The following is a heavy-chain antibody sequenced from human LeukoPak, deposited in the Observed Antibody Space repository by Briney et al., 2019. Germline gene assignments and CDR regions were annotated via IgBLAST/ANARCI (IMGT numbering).Heavy chain of an antibody. CDR3: ARKTGYSSSWFVFRYFDY. CDR2: VDHTGST. D-gene: IGHD6-13*01. J-gene: IGHJ4*02. Sequence: SETLSLTCSVSDDSITMYYWTWIRQPPGKGLEWIGYVDHTGSTNFNPSLNGRVSISRDTTKNLFSLKLSSVTAADTAVYYCARKTGYSSSWFVFRYFDYWGQGTLVTVSS. CDR1: DDSITMYY. V-gene: IGHV4-59*08.